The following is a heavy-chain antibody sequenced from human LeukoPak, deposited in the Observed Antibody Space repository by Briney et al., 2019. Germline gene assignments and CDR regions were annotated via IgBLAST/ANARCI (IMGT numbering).Heavy chain of an antibody. Sequence: GGSLRLSCAASGFTFTTYAMTSVRQAPGKGLEWVSTISGSGDSTYYADSVKGRFTISRDNSKATLYLHMDILRAEDTAIYYCGKDRPYDYDDSTASFDYWGQGTLVTVSS. CDR1: GFTFTTYA. D-gene: IGHD4-17*01. V-gene: IGHV3-23*01. CDR2: ISGSGDST. CDR3: GKDRPYDYDDSTASFDY. J-gene: IGHJ4*02.